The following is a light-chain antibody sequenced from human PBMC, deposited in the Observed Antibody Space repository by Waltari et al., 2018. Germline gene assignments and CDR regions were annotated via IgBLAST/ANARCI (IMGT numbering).Light chain of an antibody. J-gene: IGLJ2*01. V-gene: IGLV3-19*01. CDR3: HSRDTSSTRV. Sequence: SSELTQDPAVSVALGQTVRITCQGDSLRRYYASWYQQRPGQAPILVLYGQNKRPSGIPDRFSGSISGNTASLTSTGAQAEDEADYYCHSRDTSSTRVFGGGTRLTV. CDR1: SLRRYY. CDR2: GQN.